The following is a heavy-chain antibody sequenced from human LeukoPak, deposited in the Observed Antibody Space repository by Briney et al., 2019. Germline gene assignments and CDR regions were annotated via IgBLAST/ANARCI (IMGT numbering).Heavy chain of an antibody. J-gene: IGHJ4*02. CDR1: GFTFSSSW. CDR2: IKEDGTEE. D-gene: IGHD6-19*01. CDR3: GEWNGGWEFDY. V-gene: IGHV3-7*05. Sequence: PGGSLRLSCAASGFTFSSSWMTWVRQAPGKGPEWVAHIKEDGTEEYYVDSVKGRFTISRDNAKNSLYLQMNSLKAEDTAVYYWGEWNGGWEFDYWGQGTLVSVSS.